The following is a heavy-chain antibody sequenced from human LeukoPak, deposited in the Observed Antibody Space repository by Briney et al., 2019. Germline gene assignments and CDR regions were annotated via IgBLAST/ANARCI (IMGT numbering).Heavy chain of an antibody. CDR3: ARDKRYSQDY. CDR1: GFSINGYW. J-gene: IGHJ4*02. V-gene: IGHV3-74*01. CDR2: INGDGSSL. Sequence: GGSLRLSCAASGFSINGYWLHWVRQAPGKGLVWVSHINGDGSSLSYADFVKGRFTTSRDSAKNTVYLQMNSLSAEDTAVYYCARDKRYSQDYWGQGTLVTVSS. D-gene: IGHD1-1*01.